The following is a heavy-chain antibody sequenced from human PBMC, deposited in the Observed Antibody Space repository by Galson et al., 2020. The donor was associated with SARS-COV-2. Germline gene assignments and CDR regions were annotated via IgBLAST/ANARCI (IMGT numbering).Heavy chain of an antibody. CDR3: ARDRVSAYFDY. CDR2: ISYDGSNK. CDR1: GFTFSSYA. V-gene: IGHV3-30-3*01. D-gene: IGHD6-13*01. J-gene: IGHJ4*02. Sequence: GGSLRLSCAASGFTFSSYAMHWVRQAPGKGLEWVAVISYDGSNKYYADSVKGRFTISRDNSKNTLYLQMNSLRAEDTAVYYCARDRVSAYFDYWGQGTLVTVSS.